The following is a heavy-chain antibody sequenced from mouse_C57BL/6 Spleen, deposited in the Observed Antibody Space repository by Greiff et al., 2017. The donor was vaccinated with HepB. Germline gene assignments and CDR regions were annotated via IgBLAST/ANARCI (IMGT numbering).Heavy chain of an antibody. CDR2: IDPETGGT. CDR3: TRGKENWDGGFDY. Sequence: VQLQQSGAELVRPGASVTLSCKASGYTFTDYEMHWVKQTPVHGLEWIGAIDPETGGTAYNQKFKGKAILTADKSSSTAYMELRSLTSEDSAVYYCTRGKENWDGGFDYWGQGTTLTVSS. V-gene: IGHV1-15*01. CDR1: GYTFTDYE. J-gene: IGHJ2*01. D-gene: IGHD4-1*01.